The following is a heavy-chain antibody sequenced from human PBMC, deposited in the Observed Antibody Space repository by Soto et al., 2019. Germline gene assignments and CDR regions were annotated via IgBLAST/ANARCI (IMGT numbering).Heavy chain of an antibody. CDR3: ASGPDYGDLAEAFDI. Sequence: GGSLRLSCAASGFTVSSNYMSWVRQAPGKGLEWVSVIYSGGSTYYADSVKGRFTISRHNSKNTLYLQMNSLRAEDTAVYYCASGPDYGDLAEAFDIWGQGTMVTVSS. CDR1: GFTVSSNY. J-gene: IGHJ3*02. V-gene: IGHV3-53*04. CDR2: IYSGGST. D-gene: IGHD4-17*01.